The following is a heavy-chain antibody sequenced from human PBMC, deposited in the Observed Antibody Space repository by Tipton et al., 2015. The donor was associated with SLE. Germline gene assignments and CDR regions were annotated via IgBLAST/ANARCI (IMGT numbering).Heavy chain of an antibody. V-gene: IGHV4-34*01. J-gene: IGHJ5*02. CDR1: GGSFSGYY. CDR3: ARRYSTSWFDP. Sequence: TLSLTCAVYGGSFSGYYWSWIRQPPGKGLEWIGEINHSGSTNYNPSLKSRVTISVDTSKNQFSLKLSSVTAADTAVYYCARRYSTSWFDPWGQGTLVTVSS. CDR2: INHSGST. D-gene: IGHD6-13*01.